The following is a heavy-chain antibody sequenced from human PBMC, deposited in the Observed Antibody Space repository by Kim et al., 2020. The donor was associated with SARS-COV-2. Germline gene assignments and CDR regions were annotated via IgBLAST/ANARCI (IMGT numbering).Heavy chain of an antibody. J-gene: IGHJ5*02. D-gene: IGHD3-3*01. CDR1: GFTFSSYS. CDR2: ISSSSSYI. V-gene: IGHV3-21*01. CDR3: ARDPVPFRGIFGVVIELAPNWFDP. Sequence: GGSLRLSCAASGFTFSSYSMNWVRQAPGKGLEWVSSISSSSSYIYYADSVKGRFTISRDNAKNSLYLQMNSLRAEDTAVYYCARDPVPFRGIFGVVIELAPNWFDPWGQGTLVTVSS.